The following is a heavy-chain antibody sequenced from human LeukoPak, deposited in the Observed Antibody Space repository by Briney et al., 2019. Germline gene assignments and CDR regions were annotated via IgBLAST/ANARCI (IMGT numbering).Heavy chain of an antibody. V-gene: IGHV3-33*06. CDR2: IWYDGSNK. CDR1: GFTFSMYG. CDR3: AKDRGYCSNISCYQPMDV. D-gene: IGHD2-2*01. Sequence: GRSLRLSCAASGFTFSMYGMHWVRPAPGKGLEWGAVIWYDGSNKYYPHSLNGRFTLPRDNPQKTLYVQTNSLRAEHTPVYYCAKDRGYCSNISCYQPMDVWGKGTTVTVSS. J-gene: IGHJ6*03.